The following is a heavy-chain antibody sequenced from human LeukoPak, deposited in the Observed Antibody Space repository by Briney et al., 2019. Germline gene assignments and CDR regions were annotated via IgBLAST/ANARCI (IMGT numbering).Heavy chain of an antibody. D-gene: IGHD3-22*01. CDR2: IYLDGSRA. J-gene: IGHJ4*02. CDR3: ARRGYYDSSGYDY. CDR1: GFTFTNYW. Sequence: GGSLRLSCAVSGFTFTNYWMSWARQSPGKGLEWVANIYLDGSRAYYVDSVKGRFTISRDNAKNSLFLQTNSLSAEDTAIYYCARRGYYDSSGYDYWGQGTLVTVSS. V-gene: IGHV3-7*01.